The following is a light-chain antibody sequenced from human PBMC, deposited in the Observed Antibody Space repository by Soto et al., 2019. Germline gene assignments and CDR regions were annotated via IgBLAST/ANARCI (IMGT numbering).Light chain of an antibody. Sequence: IMLTQAPSSLSPSVLDRPALTCRASQSISTYLNWYQQKPGKARKLLIYAAYSLQSGVTSRFSGSGSGTDFTLTISSLQPEDFATYYCQQSYSTPWTFGPGTKVDIK. CDR3: QQSYSTPWT. J-gene: IGKJ1*01. V-gene: IGKV1-39*01. CDR2: AAY. CDR1: QSISTY.